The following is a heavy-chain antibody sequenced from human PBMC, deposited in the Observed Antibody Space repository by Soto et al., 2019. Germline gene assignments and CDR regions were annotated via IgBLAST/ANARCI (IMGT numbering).Heavy chain of an antibody. D-gene: IGHD6-13*01. CDR3: ARGSNPWAAALDY. Sequence: AAETLSLTCTVSGGSIISGGYYFICIRQHPGKGLEWIGYIYYSGSTYYNPSLKSRVTISVDTSKNQFSLKLSSVTAADTAVYYCARGSNPWAAALDYWGQGTLVTVSS. CDR1: GGSIISGGYY. V-gene: IGHV4-31*03. J-gene: IGHJ4*02. CDR2: IYYSGST.